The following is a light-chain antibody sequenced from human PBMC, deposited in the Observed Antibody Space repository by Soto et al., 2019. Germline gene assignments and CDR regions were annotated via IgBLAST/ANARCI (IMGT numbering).Light chain of an antibody. V-gene: IGKV1-39*01. Sequence: DIEMTQALSSLCASVGDRVTITCRASQSISSYLNWYQQKPGKAPKLLIYAASSLQSGVPSRFSGSGSGTDFTLTISSLQPEDFATYYCQQSYSTLVTFGQGTKVDIK. CDR2: AAS. J-gene: IGKJ1*01. CDR3: QQSYSTLVT. CDR1: QSISSY.